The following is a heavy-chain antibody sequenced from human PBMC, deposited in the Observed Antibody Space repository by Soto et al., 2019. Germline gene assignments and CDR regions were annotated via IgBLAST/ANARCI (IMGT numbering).Heavy chain of an antibody. CDR2: IYYSGST. J-gene: IGHJ5*02. D-gene: IGHD6-6*01. CDR1: GGSISSYY. Sequence: SETLSLTCTVSGGSISSYYWSWIRQPPGKGLEWIGYIYYSGSTNYNPSLKSRVTISVDTSKNQFSLKLSSVTAADTAVYYCARDVRQLGGFDPWGQGTLVTVSS. CDR3: ARDVRQLGGFDP. V-gene: IGHV4-59*01.